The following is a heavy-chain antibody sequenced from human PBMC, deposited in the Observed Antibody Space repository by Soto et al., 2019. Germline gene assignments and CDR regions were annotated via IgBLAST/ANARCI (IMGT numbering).Heavy chain of an antibody. J-gene: IGHJ4*02. Sequence: QVQLVESGGGVVQPGRSLRLSCAASGFTFSSYGMHWVRQAPGKGLEWVAVISYDGSNKYYADSVKGRFTISRDNSKNTLYLQMNSLRAEDTAVYYCAKDRRRGSSSPYYFDYWGQGTLVTVSS. V-gene: IGHV3-30*18. CDR3: AKDRRRGSSSPYYFDY. D-gene: IGHD6-6*01. CDR1: GFTFSSYG. CDR2: ISYDGSNK.